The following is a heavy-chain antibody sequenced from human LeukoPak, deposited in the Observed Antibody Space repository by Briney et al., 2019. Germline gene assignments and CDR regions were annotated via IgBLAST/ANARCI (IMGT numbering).Heavy chain of an antibody. D-gene: IGHD6-19*01. V-gene: IGHV4-61*01. CDR3: ARHYSSAWSHFDF. CDR2: IYYSGNT. J-gene: IGHJ4*02. Sequence: SETLSLTCTVSGGSVSSGSYYWSSIRQPPGKGLEWIGHIYYSGNTNYNPSLESRVTISLDTSKNQFSLRLSSVTAADTAVYFCARHYSSAWSHFDFWGQGTLVTVSS. CDR1: GGSVSSGSYY.